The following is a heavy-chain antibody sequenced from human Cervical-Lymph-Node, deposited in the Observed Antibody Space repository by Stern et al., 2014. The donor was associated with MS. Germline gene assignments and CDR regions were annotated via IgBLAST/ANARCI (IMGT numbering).Heavy chain of an antibody. Sequence: LQLVQSGAEVKKPGASVKVSCTASGYSFTSYYIHWVRQAPGQGLEWVGIINPRGETTTYARKFQGRVTMTRDTSSSTVYMELSSLTSEDTAVYFCVRYYSSFDYWGQGTRVTVSS. CDR2: INPRGETT. V-gene: IGHV1-46*01. CDR3: VRYYSSFDY. J-gene: IGHJ4*02. CDR1: GYSFTSYY. D-gene: IGHD4-11*01.